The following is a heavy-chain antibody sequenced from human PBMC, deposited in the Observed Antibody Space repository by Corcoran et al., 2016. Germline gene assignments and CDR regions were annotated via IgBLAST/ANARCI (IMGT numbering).Heavy chain of an antibody. CDR2: INPNSGGT. V-gene: IGHV1-2*02. CDR1: GYTFTGFY. CDR3: ARDYYDSSGYYYPDSY. D-gene: IGHD3-22*01. Sequence: QVQLVQSGAEVKKPGASVKVSCKASGYTFTGFYMHWVRQAPGQGLEWMGWINPNSGGTNYAQKFQGRVTMTRDTSISTAYMELSRLRSDETAVYYCARDYYDSSGYYYPDSYWGQGTLVTVSS. J-gene: IGHJ4*02.